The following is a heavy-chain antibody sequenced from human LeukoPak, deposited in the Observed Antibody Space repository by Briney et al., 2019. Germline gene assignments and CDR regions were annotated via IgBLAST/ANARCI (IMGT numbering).Heavy chain of an antibody. CDR2: IYPGDSDT. D-gene: IGHD4-17*01. J-gene: IGHJ3*02. V-gene: IGHV5-51*01. CDR3: ARKGMTTVKALDI. CDR1: GYRFTSYW. Sequence: GEPLKISCEVSGYRFTSYWIGWVRQMPGKGLEWMGIIYPGDSDTRYSPSFQGQVTISADKSISTAYLQWSSLKASDTAMYYCARKGMTTVKALDIWGQGTMVTVSS.